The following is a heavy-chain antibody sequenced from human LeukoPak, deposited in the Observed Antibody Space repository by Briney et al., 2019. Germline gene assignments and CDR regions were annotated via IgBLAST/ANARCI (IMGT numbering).Heavy chain of an antibody. CDR2: MNQDGSEK. Sequence: PGGSLRLSCAASGFTFSDSWMSWVRQAPGKGLEWVANMNQDGSEKDYVDSVKGRFTISRDNAKNSLYLQMNSLRAEDTAVYYCARYQLLWDVDYWGQGTLVTVSS. CDR3: ARYQLLWDVDY. CDR1: GFTFSDSW. J-gene: IGHJ4*02. V-gene: IGHV3-7*01. D-gene: IGHD2-2*01.